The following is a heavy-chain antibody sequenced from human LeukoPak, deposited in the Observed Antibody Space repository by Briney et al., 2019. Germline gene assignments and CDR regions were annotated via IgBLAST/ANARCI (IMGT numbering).Heavy chain of an antibody. CDR1: GFTFSGNW. CDR2: IKQDGGEK. D-gene: IGHD3-10*01. CDR3: ARDRGFGQADV. V-gene: IGHV3-7*01. Sequence: GGPLRLSCAASGFTFSGNWMSWLRQAPGKGREWVANIKQDGGEKYYVDSVKGRFTISRDNAKNSLYLQMNSLRDEDTAVYYCARDRGFGQADVWGKGTTVTVSS. J-gene: IGHJ6*04.